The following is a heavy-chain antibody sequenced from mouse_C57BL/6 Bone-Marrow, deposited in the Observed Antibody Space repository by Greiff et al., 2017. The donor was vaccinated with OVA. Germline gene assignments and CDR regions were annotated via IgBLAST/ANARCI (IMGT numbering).Heavy chain of an antibody. CDR2: IHPNSGST. J-gene: IGHJ2*01. D-gene: IGHD1-1*01. V-gene: IGHV1-64*01. Sequence: QVQLQQPGAELVKPGASVKLSCKASGYTFTSYWMHWVKQRPGQGLEWIGMIHPNSGSTNYNEKFKSKATLTVDKSSSTAYMQLSSLTSEDSAVYYCARPITTVVEGYLDYWGQGTTLTVSS. CDR1: GYTFTSYW. CDR3: ARPITTVVEGYLDY.